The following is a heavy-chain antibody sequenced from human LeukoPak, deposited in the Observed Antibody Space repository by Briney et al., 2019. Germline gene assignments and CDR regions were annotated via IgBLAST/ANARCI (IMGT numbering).Heavy chain of an antibody. J-gene: IGHJ4*02. CDR1: GFTFSSYG. D-gene: IGHD4-17*01. CDR3: AKDPATYGDYGAAGFDY. V-gene: IGHV3-30*18. Sequence: GRSLRLSCAASGFTFSSYGMHWVRQAPGKGLEWVAVISYNGSNKYYADSVKGRFTISRDNSKNTLYLQMNSLRAEDTAVYYCAKDPATYGDYGAAGFDYWGQGTLVTVSS. CDR2: ISYNGSNK.